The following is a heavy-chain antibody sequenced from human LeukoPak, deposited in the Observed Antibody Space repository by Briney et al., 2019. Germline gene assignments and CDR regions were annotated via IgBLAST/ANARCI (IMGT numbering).Heavy chain of an antibody. J-gene: IGHJ6*03. CDR2: ISAYNGNT. Sequence: ASVKVSCKASGYTFTSYGISWVRQAPGQGLEWMGWISAYNGNTNYAQKLQGRVTMTTDTSTSTAYMELRSLRSDDTAVCYCARDTTYIVVVPAAIGYMDVWGKGTTVTVSS. CDR3: ARDTTYIVVVPAAIGYMDV. V-gene: IGHV1-18*01. D-gene: IGHD2-2*01. CDR1: GYTFTSYG.